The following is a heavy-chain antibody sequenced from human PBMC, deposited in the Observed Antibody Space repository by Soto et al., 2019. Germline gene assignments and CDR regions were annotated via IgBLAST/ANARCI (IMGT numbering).Heavy chain of an antibody. J-gene: IGHJ5*02. CDR3: ARSYITGTTFDP. V-gene: IGHV4-59*01. Sequence: SETLSLTCTVSGGSISSYYWSWIRQPPGKGLEWIGYIYYSGSTNYNPSLKSRVTISVDTSKNQFSLKLSSVTAADTAVYYCARSYITGTTFDPWGQGTLVTVYS. CDR2: IYYSGST. CDR1: GGSISSYY. D-gene: IGHD1-20*01.